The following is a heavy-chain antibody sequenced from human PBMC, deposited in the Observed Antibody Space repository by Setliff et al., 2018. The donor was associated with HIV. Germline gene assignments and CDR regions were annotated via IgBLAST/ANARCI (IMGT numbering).Heavy chain of an antibody. CDR3: ARRKSFALSPFDS. CDR1: GGSIGSHY. D-gene: IGHD3-16*01. Sequence: SETLPLTCRVSGGSIGSHYWSWIRRPPGKGLEYIGDIFHSGSTNYDYSLRSRVTISIDTSRNIFSLRLTSVTAADTAIYYCARRKSFALSPFDSWGQGALVTVSS. V-gene: IGHV4-59*08. CDR2: IFHSGST. J-gene: IGHJ4*02.